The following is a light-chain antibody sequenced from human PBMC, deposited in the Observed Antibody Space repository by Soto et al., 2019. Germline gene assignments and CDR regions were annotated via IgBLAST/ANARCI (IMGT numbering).Light chain of an antibody. J-gene: IGLJ1*01. CDR3: CLYVGATTYV. V-gene: IGLV2-23*01. Sequence: QSALAQPASVSGSPGQSITITCTGTSGFVGSFSLVSWYQQHPGKAPKVMISEGHRRPSGVPDRFSGSTSVISASLTISGLEADDEADYYCCLYVGATTYVFGPGTKVTV. CDR1: SGFVGSFSL. CDR2: EGH.